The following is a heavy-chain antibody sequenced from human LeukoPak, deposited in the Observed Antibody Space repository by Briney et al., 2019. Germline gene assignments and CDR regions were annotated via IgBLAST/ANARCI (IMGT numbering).Heavy chain of an antibody. V-gene: IGHV3-20*03. CDR1: GLTFDDYG. CDR2: INWNGGST. Sequence: GVSLRLSFAASGLTFDDYGMSGVRQAPGKGLEWVSGINWNGGSTGYADSVKGRFTISRDNAKNSLYLQMNSLRAEDTAVYYCARVSKPGWYDYYYMDVWGKGTTVTVSS. D-gene: IGHD2/OR15-2a*01. J-gene: IGHJ6*03. CDR3: ARVSKPGWYDYYYMDV.